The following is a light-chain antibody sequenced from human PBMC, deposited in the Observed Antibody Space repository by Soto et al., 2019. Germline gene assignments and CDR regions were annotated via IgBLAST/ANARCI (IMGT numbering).Light chain of an antibody. J-gene: IGLJ1*01. CDR2: DIR. Sequence: QSVLTEPASVSGSPGQSITISCTGTSSDVGGYKYISWYQQHPGKAPKLLIYDIRNRPSGVSDRFSGSKSGNTASLTISGLQVEDEADYYCSSYTSSSTRVFGSGTKLTVL. CDR3: SSYTSSSTRV. V-gene: IGLV2-14*03. CDR1: SSDVGGYKY.